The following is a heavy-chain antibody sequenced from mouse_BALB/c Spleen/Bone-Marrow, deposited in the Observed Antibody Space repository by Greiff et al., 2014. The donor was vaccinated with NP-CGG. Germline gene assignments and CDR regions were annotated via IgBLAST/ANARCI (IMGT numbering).Heavy chain of an antibody. CDR2: ISSGGST. Sequence: DVQLVESGGGLVKPGGSLKLSCAASGFTFSSYAMSWVRQTPEKRLEWVASISSGGSTYYPDSVKGRFTISRDNARNILYLQMSSLRSEDTAMYYCARGGAGNWFAYWGQGTLVTVSA. CDR1: GFTFSSYA. D-gene: IGHD2-1*01. V-gene: IGHV5-6-5*01. J-gene: IGHJ3*01. CDR3: ARGGAGNWFAY.